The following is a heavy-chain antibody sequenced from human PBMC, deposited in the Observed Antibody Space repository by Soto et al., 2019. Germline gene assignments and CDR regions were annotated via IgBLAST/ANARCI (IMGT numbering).Heavy chain of an antibody. V-gene: IGHV1-3*04. D-gene: IGHD6-19*01. J-gene: IGHJ2*01. CDR2: INTDNGNT. CDR1: GYTFTSCA. CDR3: ARDRAVDWYFVL. Sequence: QVQIVQSGAEVKKPGASVKVSCKASGYTFTSCAIHWVRQAPGQRPEWMGWINTDNGNTKYSQRFQGRVTITRDTSANTAYVELTNLRSEDTAIYYCARDRAVDWYFVLWGRGTLVTVSS.